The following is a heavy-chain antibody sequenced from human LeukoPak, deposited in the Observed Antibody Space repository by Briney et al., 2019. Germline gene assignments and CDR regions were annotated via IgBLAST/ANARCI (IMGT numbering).Heavy chain of an antibody. J-gene: IGHJ4*02. D-gene: IGHD2-15*01. CDR1: GFSFSNYA. CDR2: ISFDGSNK. CDR3: AGGRYCSPYHLDY. Sequence: PGGSLRLSCAASGFSFSNYAMHWVRQAPGKGLEWVAVISFDGSNKYYADSVKGRFTISRDNSKNTLYLQINSLRAEDTAVYSCAGGRYCSPYHLDYWGQGTLVTVSS. V-gene: IGHV3-30-3*01.